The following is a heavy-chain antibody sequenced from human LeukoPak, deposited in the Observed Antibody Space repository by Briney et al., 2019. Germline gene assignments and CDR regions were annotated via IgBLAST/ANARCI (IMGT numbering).Heavy chain of an antibody. CDR1: DDSFSSHY. V-gene: IGHV4-59*11. CDR2: ISYIGST. J-gene: IGHJ3*02. Sequence: PSETLSLTCAVSDDSFSSHYWTWVRQPPGKGREWVGYISYIGSTNYNPSLKTRFPISIDTSKNQFSLKLSSVTAADTAVYYCARDLVTVTKGFDIWGQGTMVSVSS. CDR3: ARDLVTVTKGFDI. D-gene: IGHD4-17*01.